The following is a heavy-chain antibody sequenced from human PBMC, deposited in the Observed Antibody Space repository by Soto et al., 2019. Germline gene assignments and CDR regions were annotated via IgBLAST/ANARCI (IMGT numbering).Heavy chain of an antibody. V-gene: IGHV1-8*01. Sequence: QVQLVQSGAEVKKPGASVKVSCKASGYTFTSYDINWVRQATGQGLEWMGWMNPNSGNTGYAQKFQGRVTMTRNTAISTTYMELSSLRSEGTAVYYCARERSSGWYVDYWGQGPLVTVSS. J-gene: IGHJ4*02. D-gene: IGHD6-19*01. CDR1: GYTFTSYD. CDR3: ARERSSGWYVDY. CDR2: MNPNSGNT.